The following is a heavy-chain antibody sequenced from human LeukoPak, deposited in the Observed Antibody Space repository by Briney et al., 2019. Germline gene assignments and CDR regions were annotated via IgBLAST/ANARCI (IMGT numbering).Heavy chain of an antibody. J-gene: IGHJ6*03. D-gene: IGHD2-2*03. V-gene: IGHV3-23*01. CDR3: ATHGSADYYMDV. CDR2: ISGSGSGT. Sequence: GGSLRLSCAASGFTFSSYGMSWVRQAPGKGLEWVSGISGSGSGTYYADSVKGRFTISRDNSKNTLHLQMNSMRAEDTAVYYCATHGSADYYMDVWGKGTTVTISS. CDR1: GFTFSSYG.